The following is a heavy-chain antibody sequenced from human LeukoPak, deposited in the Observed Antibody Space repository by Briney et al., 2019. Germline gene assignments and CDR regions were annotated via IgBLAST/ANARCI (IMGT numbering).Heavy chain of an antibody. D-gene: IGHD2-21*02. Sequence: GGSLRLSCVVSGFTFNRCWMNWVRQAPGKGLEWVAHINPDGRDTYYVDSVKGRSTISRDNAQNSMYLQMNSLRVEDTAVYYCTSWGDTTAEYFQRWGQGTLVTVS. CDR3: TSWGDTTAEYFQR. V-gene: IGHV3-7*01. J-gene: IGHJ1*01. CDR1: GFTFNRCW. CDR2: INPDGRDT.